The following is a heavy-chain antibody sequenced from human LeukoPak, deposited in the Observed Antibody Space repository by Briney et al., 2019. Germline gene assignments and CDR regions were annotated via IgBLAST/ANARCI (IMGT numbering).Heavy chain of an antibody. D-gene: IGHD2-21*02. CDR2: ISSSGSTI. CDR3: ARASYCGGDCYSDEDAFDI. Sequence: GGSLRLSCAASGFTFSSYEMNWVRQAPGKRLEWVSYISSSGSTIYYADSVKGRFTISRDKAKNSLYLQMNSLRAEDTAVYYCARASYCGGDCYSDEDAFDIWGQGTMVTVSS. J-gene: IGHJ3*02. V-gene: IGHV3-48*03. CDR1: GFTFSSYE.